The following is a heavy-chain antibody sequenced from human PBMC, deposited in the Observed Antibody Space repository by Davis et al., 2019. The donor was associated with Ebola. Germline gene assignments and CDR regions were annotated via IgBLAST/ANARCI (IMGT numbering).Heavy chain of an antibody. V-gene: IGHV1-8*01. CDR2: MNPNSGNT. Sequence: ASVQVSCKASGYTFTSYDINWVRQATGQGLEWMGWMNPNSGNTGYAQKFQGRVTMTRNTSISTAYMELSSLRSEDTAVYYCARGFTTDYYYYGMDVWGQGTTVTVSS. J-gene: IGHJ6*02. D-gene: IGHD1-26*01. CDR1: GYTFTSYD. CDR3: ARGFTTDYYYYGMDV.